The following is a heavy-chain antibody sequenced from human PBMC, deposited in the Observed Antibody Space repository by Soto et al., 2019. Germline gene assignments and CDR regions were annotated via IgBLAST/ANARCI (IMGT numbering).Heavy chain of an antibody. CDR3: ARDRDVDTAMIYYGMDV. CDR2: INHSGST. D-gene: IGHD5-18*01. Sequence: SETLSLTCAVYGGSFSGYYWSWIRQPPGKGLEWIGEINHSGSTNYNPSLKSRVTISVDTSKNQFSLKLSSVTAADTAVYYCARDRDVDTAMIYYGMDVWGQGTTVTVSS. J-gene: IGHJ6*02. V-gene: IGHV4-34*01. CDR1: GGSFSGYY.